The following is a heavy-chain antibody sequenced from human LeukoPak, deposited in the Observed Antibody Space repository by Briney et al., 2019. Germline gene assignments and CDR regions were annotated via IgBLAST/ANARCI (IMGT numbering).Heavy chain of an antibody. CDR2: ISYSGGT. D-gene: IGHD1-26*01. CDR1: GGSISSSSHY. J-gene: IGHJ6*02. Sequence: SETLSLTCTVSGGSISSSSHYWGWIRQPPGKGLEWIGSISYSGGTWYNPSLKSRVTISVDTSKNQFSLKLSSVTAADTAVYYCARPRRGSYSLENYGMDVWGQGTTVTVSS. CDR3: ARPRRGSYSLENYGMDV. V-gene: IGHV4-39*07.